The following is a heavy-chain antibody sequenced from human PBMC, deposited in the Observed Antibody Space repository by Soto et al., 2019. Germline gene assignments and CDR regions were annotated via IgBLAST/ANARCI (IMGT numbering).Heavy chain of an antibody. V-gene: IGHV1-69*01. CDR2: IIPICGTA. D-gene: IGHD6-6*01. CDR3: AREISVFSAVLDY. CDR1: GGTFSSYA. J-gene: IGHJ4*02. Sequence: QVQLVQSGAEVKKPGSSVKVSCKASGGTFSSYAISWVRQAPGQGLEWMGGIIPICGTANYAHKFQGRVTGTADVSTCTDYMELISLRSEDRAVYYGAREISVFSAVLDYWRQGTLVTVS.